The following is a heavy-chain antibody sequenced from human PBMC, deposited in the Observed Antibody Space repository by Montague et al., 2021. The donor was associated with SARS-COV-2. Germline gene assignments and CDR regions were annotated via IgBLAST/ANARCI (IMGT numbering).Heavy chain of an antibody. J-gene: IGHJ6*02. CDR2: INHSGTS. Sequence: ETLSLTCAVYGGSFTENFWTWIRQPPGKGLEWIGEINHSGTSNYNASLRSRVTISIDTAKNQFSLRLSALAAADTAVYYCARGRSTRVRGVIFTSYYYYYYGSDVGGQGTRVTVSS. CDR1: GGSFTENF. CDR3: ARGRSTRVRGVIFTSYYYYYYGSDV. D-gene: IGHD3-10*01. V-gene: IGHV4-34*01.